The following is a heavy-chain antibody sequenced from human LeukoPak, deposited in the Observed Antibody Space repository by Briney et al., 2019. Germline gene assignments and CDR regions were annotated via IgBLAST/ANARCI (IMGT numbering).Heavy chain of an antibody. D-gene: IGHD3-3*01. CDR1: GFTFSTYG. J-gene: IGHJ5*02. V-gene: IGHV3-30*18. CDR2: MSFDGGNE. CDR3: AKSGPSGSGYLHWFDP. Sequence: GGSLRLSCAASGFTFSTYGMHWVRQAPGKGLEWVAVMSFDGGNEYYADSVKGRFTISRDNSKNTLYLQMNSLRAEDTAVYYCAKSGPSGSGYLHWFDPWGQGTLVTVSS.